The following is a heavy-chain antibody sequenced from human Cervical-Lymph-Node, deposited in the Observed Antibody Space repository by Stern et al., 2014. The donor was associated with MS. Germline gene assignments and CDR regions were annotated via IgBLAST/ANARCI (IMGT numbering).Heavy chain of an antibody. CDR1: GYTFTSYG. D-gene: IGHD2-15*01. CDR2: IRAYNGTT. V-gene: IGHV1-18*01. CDR3: ARGLLGSENAFDI. J-gene: IGHJ3*02. Sequence: QVQLVQSGAEVKQPGASVKVSCKASGYTFTSYGISWVRQDPGQGLEWMGCIRAYNGTTNYAQKLHGRVTMTTDTSTITSYMELRSLRSDDTAMYYCARGLLGSENAFDIWGQGTMVTVSS.